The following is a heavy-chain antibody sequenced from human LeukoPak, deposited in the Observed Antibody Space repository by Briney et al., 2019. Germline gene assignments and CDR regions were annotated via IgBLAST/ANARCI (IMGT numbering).Heavy chain of an antibody. V-gene: IGHV3-7*01. CDR1: GFTFDEYG. CDR3: VRGHGWFDP. CDR2: IKQDGTEK. Sequence: GGSLRLSCAASGFTFDEYGMSWVRQAPGKGLEWVANIKQDGTEKDYVDSVKGRFIISRDNAKNSLYLQMNSLRAEDTAVYYCVRGHGWFDPWGQGTLVTVSS. J-gene: IGHJ5*02.